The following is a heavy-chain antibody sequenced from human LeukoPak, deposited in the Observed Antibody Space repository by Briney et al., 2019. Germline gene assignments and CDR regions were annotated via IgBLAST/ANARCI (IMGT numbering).Heavy chain of an antibody. D-gene: IGHD3-3*01. Sequence: PSQTLSLTCTVSGGSISSGGYYWSWIRQHPGKGLEWIGYIYYSGSTYYNPSLKSRVSISVDTSKNQFSLKLSSVTAADTAVYYCARVWSGYSNNWFDPWGQGTLVTASS. CDR3: ARVWSGYSNNWFDP. CDR2: IYYSGST. CDR1: GGSISSGGYY. V-gene: IGHV4-31*03. J-gene: IGHJ5*02.